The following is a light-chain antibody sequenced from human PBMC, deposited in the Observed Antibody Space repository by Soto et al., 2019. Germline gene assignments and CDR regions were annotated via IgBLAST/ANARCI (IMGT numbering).Light chain of an antibody. Sequence: QSALTQPASVSGSPGQSITVSCTGTKNNLRSYDLVSWYQKYPDKAPTLLIYEATKRPSGISDRFSGSKSGFTASLTISGLRAEDEADYYCCSLEGSNALVVFGGGTKLTVL. CDR1: KNNLRSYDL. J-gene: IGLJ2*01. CDR3: CSLEGSNALVV. CDR2: EAT. V-gene: IGLV2-23*01.